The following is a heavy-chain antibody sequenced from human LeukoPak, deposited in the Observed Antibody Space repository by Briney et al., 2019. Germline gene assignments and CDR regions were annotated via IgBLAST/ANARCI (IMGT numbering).Heavy chain of an antibody. Sequence: PSETLSLTCSVSGGSINNNYWSWIRQSPGKGLEWIANIHSSGGPKYDPSLKSRITISVDTSKNQFSLRLSSVTAADTAVYYCARDAGATAYWGQGALVTVSS. CDR1: GGSINNNY. V-gene: IGHV4-4*09. J-gene: IGHJ4*02. CDR3: ARDAGATAY. D-gene: IGHD4/OR15-4a*01. CDR2: IHSSGGP.